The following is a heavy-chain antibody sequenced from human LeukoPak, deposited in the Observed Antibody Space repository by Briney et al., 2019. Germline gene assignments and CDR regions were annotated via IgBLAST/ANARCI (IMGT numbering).Heavy chain of an antibody. V-gene: IGHV3-30*04. J-gene: IGHJ4*02. Sequence: GRSLRLSCAASGFTFSSYAMHWVRQAPGKGLEWVAVLSYDGSNKYYADSVKGRFTISRDNSKNTLYLQMNSLRAEDTAVYYCARARYQLPRPGFGGSVAGSTYFDYWGQGTLVTVSS. D-gene: IGHD2-2*01. CDR1: GFTFSSYA. CDR2: LSYDGSNK. CDR3: ARARYQLPRPGFGGSVAGSTYFDY.